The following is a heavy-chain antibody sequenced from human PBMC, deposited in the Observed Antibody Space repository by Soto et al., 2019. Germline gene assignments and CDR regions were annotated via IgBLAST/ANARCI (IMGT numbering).Heavy chain of an antibody. V-gene: IGHV4-31*03. CDR2: IYYSGST. Sequence: SETLSLTCTVSGGSISSCGYYWSWIRQHPGKGLEWIGYIYYSGSTYYNPSLKSRVTISVDTSKNQFSLKLSSVTAADTAVYYCARATLAAALFGWFDPWGQGTLVTVSS. CDR1: GGSISSCGYY. CDR3: ARATLAAALFGWFDP. J-gene: IGHJ5*02. D-gene: IGHD6-13*01.